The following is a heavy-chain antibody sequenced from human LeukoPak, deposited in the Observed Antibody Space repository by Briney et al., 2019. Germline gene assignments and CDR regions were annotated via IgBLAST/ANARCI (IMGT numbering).Heavy chain of an antibody. CDR3: ARERAAAGTARNHFDY. CDR2: IRYDGSNK. Sequence: GGSLRLSCAASGFTFSSYGMHWVRQAPGKGLEWVAFIRYDGSNKYYADSVKGRFTISRDNAKNSLYLQMNSLRAEDTAVYYCARERAAAGTARNHFDYWGQGTLVTVSS. J-gene: IGHJ4*02. CDR1: GFTFSSYG. D-gene: IGHD6-13*01. V-gene: IGHV3-30*02.